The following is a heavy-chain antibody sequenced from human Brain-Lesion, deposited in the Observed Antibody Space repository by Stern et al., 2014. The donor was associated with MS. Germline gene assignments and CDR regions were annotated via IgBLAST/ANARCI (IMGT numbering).Heavy chain of an antibody. J-gene: IGHJ2*01. V-gene: IGHV4-31*03. CDR1: GGSVSSGGYF. Sequence: HVQLVESGPGLVKPLQTLSLTCTVSGGSVSSGGYFWNWIRQHPGKGLEWIGHVYYSGSIAYNPSPKSRVTISVDTSKNQFSLRLRSVTAADTAVYYCARNHALWYFDLWGRGTLAAVSS. D-gene: IGHD1-14*01. CDR2: VYYSGSI. CDR3: ARNHALWYFDL.